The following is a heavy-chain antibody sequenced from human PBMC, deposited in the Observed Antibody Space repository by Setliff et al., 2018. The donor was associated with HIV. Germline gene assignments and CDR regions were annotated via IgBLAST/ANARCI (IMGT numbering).Heavy chain of an antibody. CDR2: IYYSGST. V-gene: IGHV4-59*11. D-gene: IGHD4-4*01. CDR1: GGSISSHY. J-gene: IGHJ6*02. Sequence: SETLSLTCTVSGGSISSHYWSWIRQPPGKGLEWIGYIYYSGSTNYNPSLKSRVTISVDTSKNQFSLKLSSVTAADTAVYYCARDLTVTDNGMDVWGQGTTVTVSS. CDR3: ARDLTVTDNGMDV.